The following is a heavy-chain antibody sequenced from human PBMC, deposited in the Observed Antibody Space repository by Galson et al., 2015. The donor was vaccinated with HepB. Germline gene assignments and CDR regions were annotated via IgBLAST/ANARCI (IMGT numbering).Heavy chain of an antibody. CDR2: IIPIFGTA. V-gene: IGHV1-69*13. CDR1: GGTFSSYA. Sequence: SVKVSCKASGGTFSSYAISWVRQAPGQGLEWMGGIIPIFGTANYAQKFQGRVTITADESTSTAYMELSSLRSEDTAVYYCARAGGPGWGGWELLRPFDYWGQGTLVTVSS. J-gene: IGHJ4*02. D-gene: IGHD1-26*01. CDR3: ARAGGPGWGGWELLRPFDY.